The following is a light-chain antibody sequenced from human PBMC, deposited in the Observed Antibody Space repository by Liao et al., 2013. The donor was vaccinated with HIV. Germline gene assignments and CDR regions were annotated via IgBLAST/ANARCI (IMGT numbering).Light chain of an antibody. V-gene: IGLV3-21*04. CDR3: QVWDTSSAHQV. J-gene: IGLJ3*02. CDR1: NIRSRG. Sequence: YVLTQPPSVSVAPGQTAVMTCGGNNIRSRGVHWYQQRPGQAPVLVMYYDQNRPSGIPERFSASNSGNTATLTISRVEAGDEADYYCQVWDTSSAHQVFGGGTKLTVL. CDR2: YDQ.